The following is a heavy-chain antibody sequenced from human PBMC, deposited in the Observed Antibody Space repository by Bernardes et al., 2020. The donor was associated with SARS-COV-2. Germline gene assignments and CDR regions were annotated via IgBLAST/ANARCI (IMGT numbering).Heavy chain of an antibody. D-gene: IGHD3-22*01. CDR2: IGTAGDT. Sequence: GGSLRLSCAASGFSFSSYDMHWVPQATGKGLEWVSAIGTAGDTYYPGSVKGRFTISRENAKNSLYLQMNSLRAGDTAVYYCARADSSGYYYYFDYWGQGTLVTVSS. CDR1: GFSFSSYD. J-gene: IGHJ4*02. CDR3: ARADSSGYYYYFDY. V-gene: IGHV3-13*01.